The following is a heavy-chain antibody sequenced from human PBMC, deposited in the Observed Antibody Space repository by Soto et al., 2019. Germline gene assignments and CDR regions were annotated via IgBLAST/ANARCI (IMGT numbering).Heavy chain of an antibody. J-gene: IGHJ4*02. CDR2: INQDGSEI. D-gene: IGHD6-13*01. V-gene: IGHV3-7*03. Sequence: EVQLVESGGGLVQPGGSLRLSCAASGFTLSDYWGTWVRQAPGRGLEWVANINQDGSEIYYVDSVKGRFTISRDNAKNSVYLQMNSLRAEDTAVYYCARAIAAAGSYWGQGTLVTVSS. CDR3: ARAIAAAGSY. CDR1: GFTLSDYW.